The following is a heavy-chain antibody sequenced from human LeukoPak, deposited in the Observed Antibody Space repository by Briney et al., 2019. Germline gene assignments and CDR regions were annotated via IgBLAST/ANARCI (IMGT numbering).Heavy chain of an antibody. J-gene: IGHJ4*02. V-gene: IGHV1-18*01. D-gene: IGHD4-23*01. CDR1: GYTFTSYG. CDR2: IGAYNGNT. CDR3: ARDYGVNSVGVY. Sequence: ASVKVSCKASGYTFTSYGISWVRQAPGQGLEWMGWIGAYNGNTNYAQKLQGRVTMTTDTSTSTAYMELRTLRSDDTAVYYCARDYGVNSVGVYWGQGTLITVSS.